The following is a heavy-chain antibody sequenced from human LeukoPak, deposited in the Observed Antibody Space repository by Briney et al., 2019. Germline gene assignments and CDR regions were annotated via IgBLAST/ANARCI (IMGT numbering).Heavy chain of an antibody. D-gene: IGHD6-13*01. V-gene: IGHV1-2*02. CDR3: ARGRVAAAGSHDY. J-gene: IGHJ4*02. CDR1: GYTFTGYY. Sequence: ASVKVSCKASGYTFTGYYMRWVRQAPGQGLEWMGWINPNSGGTNYAQKFQGRVTMTRDTSISTAYMELSRLRSDDTAVYYCARGRVAAAGSHDYWGQGTLVTVSS. CDR2: INPNSGGT.